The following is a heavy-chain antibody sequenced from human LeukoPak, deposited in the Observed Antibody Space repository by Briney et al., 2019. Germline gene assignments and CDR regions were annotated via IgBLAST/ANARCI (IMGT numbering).Heavy chain of an antibody. J-gene: IGHJ4*02. Sequence: PEGSLRLSCAASGFTFSSYEMNWVRQVPGKGLEWISYITTGGTTIYYADSVKGRFTISRDNAKNSLYLQMNSLRAEDTAVYYCAAQGLAKALDYWGQGTLVTVSS. CDR1: GFTFSSYE. V-gene: IGHV3-48*03. CDR3: AAQGLAKALDY. CDR2: ITTGGTTI. D-gene: IGHD3/OR15-3a*01.